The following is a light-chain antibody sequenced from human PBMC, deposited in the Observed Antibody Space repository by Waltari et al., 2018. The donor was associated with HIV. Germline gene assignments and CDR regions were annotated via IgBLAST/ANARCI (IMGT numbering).Light chain of an antibody. CDR2: EVT. Sequence: QSALTQPPSASGSPGQSVTISCTGTSSDVGGYNYVSWDQQHPGKVPKIMIYEVTKRPSGGRDSFGGSKSGNTASLTVSGLQAEDEADYYSSSYAGSNNFMIFGGGTRLTVL. J-gene: IGLJ2*01. V-gene: IGLV2-8*01. CDR3: SSYAGSNNFMI. CDR1: SSDVGGYNY.